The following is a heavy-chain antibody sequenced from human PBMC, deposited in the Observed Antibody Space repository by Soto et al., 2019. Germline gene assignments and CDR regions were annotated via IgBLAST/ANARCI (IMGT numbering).Heavy chain of an antibody. CDR3: VRLPASTVTRGGSVDY. Sequence: SETLSLTCTVSGGSISNPIYYWGWIRQPPGKGLEWIGSIYHSGDTYYNPSLTTRITISVDTSKNQFSLRLTSVSATDTGVYCCVRLPASTVTRGGSVDYWGQGTLVTVSS. D-gene: IGHD3-16*01. CDR2: IYHSGDT. V-gene: IGHV4-39*01. CDR1: GGSISNPIYY. J-gene: IGHJ4*02.